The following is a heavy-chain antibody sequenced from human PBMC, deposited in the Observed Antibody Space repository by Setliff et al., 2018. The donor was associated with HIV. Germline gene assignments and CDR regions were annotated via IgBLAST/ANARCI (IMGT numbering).Heavy chain of an antibody. Sequence: GGSLRLSCTTSGFPIGDYPLSWVRQAPGKGLEWVGFIRSKLYGGTTDYAASVKGRFIISRDDSESVAYLQMNSLKSEDTAVYYCARDGEYHQLFDCWGQGTLVTVSS. CDR1: GFPIGDYP. V-gene: IGHV3-49*04. CDR2: IRSKLYGGTT. CDR3: ARDGEYHQLFDC. D-gene: IGHD2-2*01. J-gene: IGHJ4*02.